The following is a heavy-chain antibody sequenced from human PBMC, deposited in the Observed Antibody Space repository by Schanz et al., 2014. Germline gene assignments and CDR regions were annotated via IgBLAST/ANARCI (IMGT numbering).Heavy chain of an antibody. CDR3: AKSDAFDI. CDR2: ITYNGGTI. V-gene: IGHV3-48*01. J-gene: IGHJ3*02. Sequence: EVQLVESGGGLVQPGGSLRLSCAASGFSVGNKYMNWVRQAPGKGLEWISYITYNGGTIYYADSVKGRFTISRDNAKNSLYLEMNSLRAEDTAVYYCAKSDAFDIWGQGTLXTVSS. CDR1: GFSVGNKY.